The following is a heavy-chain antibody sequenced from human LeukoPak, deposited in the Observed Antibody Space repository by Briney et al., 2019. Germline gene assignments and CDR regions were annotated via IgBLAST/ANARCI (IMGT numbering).Heavy chain of an antibody. J-gene: IGHJ6*03. D-gene: IGHD3-22*01. V-gene: IGHV4-34*01. CDR1: GGSFGGYY. Sequence: PSETLSLTCAVYGGSFGGYYWTWIRHTPEKGLEWIGEMNPSGSTNYNPSLKSRVTISVDTSKNQFSLKLSSATAADTAVYYCARGRQDVTMIVVVMTAVSYYLDVWGKGTTVTVS. CDR3: ARGRQDVTMIVVVMTAVSYYLDV. CDR2: MNPSGST.